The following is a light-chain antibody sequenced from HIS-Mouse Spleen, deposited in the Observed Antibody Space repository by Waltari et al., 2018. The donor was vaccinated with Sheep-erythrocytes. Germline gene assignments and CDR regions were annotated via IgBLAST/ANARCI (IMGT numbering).Light chain of an antibody. CDR1: QGISSA. Sequence: AIQLTQSPSSLSASVGDRVTITFRASQGISSALAWYQQKPGKAPKLLIYDASSLESGVPSRFSGSGSGTDFTLTISSLQPEDFATYCCQQFNNYPRTFGQGTKVEIK. J-gene: IGKJ1*01. V-gene: IGKV1D-13*01. CDR3: QQFNNYPRT. CDR2: DAS.